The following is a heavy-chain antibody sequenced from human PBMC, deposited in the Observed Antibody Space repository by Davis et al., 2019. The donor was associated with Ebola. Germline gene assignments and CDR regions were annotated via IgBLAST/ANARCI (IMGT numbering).Heavy chain of an antibody. CDR1: AGSISSYY. Sequence: SETLSLTCPVSAGSISSYYWSWIRQLPGKGLEWIGYIYYSGSTNYNPSLKSRVTISVDTSKNQFSLKLSSVTAADTAVYYCARDSGSYPPYYYYGMDVWGQGTTVTVSS. D-gene: IGHD1-26*01. V-gene: IGHV4-59*08. CDR2: IYYSGST. J-gene: IGHJ6*02. CDR3: ARDSGSYPPYYYYGMDV.